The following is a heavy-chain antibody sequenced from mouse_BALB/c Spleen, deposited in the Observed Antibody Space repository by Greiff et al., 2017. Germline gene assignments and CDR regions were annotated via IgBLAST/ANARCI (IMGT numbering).Heavy chain of an antibody. CDR2: IWSGGST. J-gene: IGHJ2*01. V-gene: IGHV2-2*02. D-gene: IGHD1-1*01. Sequence: VMLVESGPGLVQPSQSLSITCTVSGFSLTSYGVHWVRQSPGKGLEWLGVIWSGGSTDYNAAFISRLSISKDNSKSQVFFKMNSLQANDTAIYYCARNSEAYYGSSFDYWGQGTTLTVSS. CDR1: GFSLTSYG. CDR3: ARNSEAYYGSSFDY.